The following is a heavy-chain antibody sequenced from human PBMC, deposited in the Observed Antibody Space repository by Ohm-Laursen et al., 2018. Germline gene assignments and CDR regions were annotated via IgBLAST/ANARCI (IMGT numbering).Heavy chain of an antibody. CDR2: IGGDDRT. J-gene: IGHJ3*01. CDR1: GFSFSSYA. D-gene: IGHD4-11*01. Sequence: SLRLSCAASGFSFSSYAVTWVRQAPGKGLEWVSAIGGDDRTHYADSVKGRFTIPKDKSKNMLYLQMNSLRAEDTAVYHCASRRIVTMDRGAFNVWGQGTMVTVSS. V-gene: IGHV3-23*01. CDR3: ASRRIVTMDRGAFNV.